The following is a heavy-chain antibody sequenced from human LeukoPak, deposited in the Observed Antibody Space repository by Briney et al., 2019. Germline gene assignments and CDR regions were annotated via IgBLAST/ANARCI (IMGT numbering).Heavy chain of an antibody. CDR2: IYYSGST. V-gene: IGHV4-30-4*08. CDR3: ARGYGTFYYYYMDV. CDR1: GGSFSGSY. D-gene: IGHD1-1*01. J-gene: IGHJ6*03. Sequence: NPSETLSLTCAVYGGSFSGSYWSWVRQPPGKGLEWIGYIYYSGSTYYNPSLKSRVTISVDTSKNQFSLKLSSVTAADTAVYYCARGYGTFYYYYMDVWGKGTTVTVSS.